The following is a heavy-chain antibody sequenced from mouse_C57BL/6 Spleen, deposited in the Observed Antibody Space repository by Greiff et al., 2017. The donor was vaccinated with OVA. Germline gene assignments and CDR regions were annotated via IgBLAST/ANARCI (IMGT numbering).Heavy chain of an antibody. CDR1: GYTFTDHT. Sequence: QVQLQQSDAELVKPGASVKISCKVSGYTFTDHTIHWLKQRPEQGLEWIGYIYPRDGSTKDNEKFKGKATLTAEKSSSTAYMQLNSLTSEDSAVYFCARDSSGFIYAMDYWGQGTSVTVSS. D-gene: IGHD3-2*02. CDR3: ARDSSGFIYAMDY. V-gene: IGHV1-78*01. J-gene: IGHJ4*01. CDR2: IYPRDGST.